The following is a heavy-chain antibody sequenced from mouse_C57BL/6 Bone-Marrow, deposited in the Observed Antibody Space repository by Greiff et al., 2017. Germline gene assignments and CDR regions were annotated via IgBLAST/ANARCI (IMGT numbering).Heavy chain of an antibody. Sequence: VQLQQSGPELVKPGASVKISCKASGYSFTDYNMNWVKQSNGTSLEWIGVINPNYGTTSYNQKFKGKATLTVDQSSSTAYMQLNSLTSEDSAVYYCARIGNYDYDRLYYAMDYWGQGTSVTVSS. V-gene: IGHV1-39*01. D-gene: IGHD2-4*01. CDR1: GYSFTDYN. J-gene: IGHJ4*01. CDR2: INPNYGTT. CDR3: ARIGNYDYDRLYYAMDY.